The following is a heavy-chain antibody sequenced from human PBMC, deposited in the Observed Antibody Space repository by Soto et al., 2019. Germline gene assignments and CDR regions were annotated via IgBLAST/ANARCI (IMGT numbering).Heavy chain of an antibody. V-gene: IGHV3-74*01. CDR3: ARGYYGSGHNWFDP. CDR1: GFTFSSYW. J-gene: IGHJ5*02. CDR2: INSDGSST. D-gene: IGHD3-10*01. Sequence: EVQLVESGGGLVQPGGSLRLSCAASGFTFSSYWMHWVRQAPGKGLVWVSRINSDGSSTSYADSVKGRFTISRDNAXNTLYLQMNSPRAEDTAVYYCARGYYGSGHNWFDPWGQGTLVTVSP.